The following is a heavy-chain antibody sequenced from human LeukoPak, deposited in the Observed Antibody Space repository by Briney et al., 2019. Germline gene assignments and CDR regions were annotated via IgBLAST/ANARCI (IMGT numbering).Heavy chain of an antibody. Sequence: SSETLSLTCTVSGGSISSYYWSWIRQPAGKGLEWIGRIYSSGSSNYNPSLKSRVTMSVDTSKNQFSLRLSSVTAADTAVYYCARGPLTMTRGFDPWGQGTLVTVSS. CDR3: ARGPLTMTRGFDP. J-gene: IGHJ5*02. CDR1: GGSISSYY. D-gene: IGHD4-17*01. V-gene: IGHV4-4*07. CDR2: IYSSGSS.